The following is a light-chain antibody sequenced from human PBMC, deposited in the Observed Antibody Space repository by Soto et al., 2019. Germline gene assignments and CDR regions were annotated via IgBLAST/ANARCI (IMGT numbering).Light chain of an antibody. CDR2: GAS. Sequence: EIVMTQSPATLSVSPGERATLSCRASQSVSSNLAWYQQKPGQAPRLLIYGASTRATGIPARFSGSGSGTEFTLTISSLQSEDFGVYFCQQYNSWPPITFGQGTRLEI. CDR3: QQYNSWPPIT. J-gene: IGKJ5*01. V-gene: IGKV3-15*01. CDR1: QSVSSN.